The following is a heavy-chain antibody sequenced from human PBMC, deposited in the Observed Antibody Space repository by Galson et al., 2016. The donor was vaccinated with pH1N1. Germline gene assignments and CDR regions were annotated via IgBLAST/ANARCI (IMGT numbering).Heavy chain of an antibody. CDR1: GFTFNRYW. D-gene: IGHD5-24*01. CDR3: ARFNDGA. J-gene: IGHJ4*02. CDR2: ITEDGSAK. V-gene: IGHV3-7*01. Sequence: SLRLSCAASGFTFNRYWMHWVRQAPGKGLEWVANITEDGSAKYYVDSVKGRFTISRDNARDSLYLQMNSLRAEDTAVYYCARFNDGAWGQGTLVSVSS.